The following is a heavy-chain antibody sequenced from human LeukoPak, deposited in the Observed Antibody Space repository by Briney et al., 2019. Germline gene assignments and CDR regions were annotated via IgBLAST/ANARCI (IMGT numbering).Heavy chain of an antibody. V-gene: IGHV1-8*01. CDR1: GYTFTNYD. D-gene: IGHD6-13*01. Sequence: WASVKVSCKSSGYTFTNYDINWVRQAPGQGLEWMGWMNPNSGNTRYARKFQGRVTMTGNTSKNTAYMELSSLRSEDTAVYYCARAGIAATGLDHWGQGILVTVSS. CDR3: ARAGIAATGLDH. CDR2: MNPNSGNT. J-gene: IGHJ4*02.